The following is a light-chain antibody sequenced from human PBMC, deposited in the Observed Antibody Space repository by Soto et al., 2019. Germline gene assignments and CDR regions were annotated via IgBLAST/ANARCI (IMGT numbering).Light chain of an antibody. CDR3: QHYSSVWT. CDR2: DAS. V-gene: IGKV1-5*01. CDR1: QSISRG. J-gene: IGKJ1*01. Sequence: DIPITQSPSTLSSSVGDRVTIPCRASQSISRGLAWYQQKPGKAPNLLIYDASTLESGVPSRFSGSGSGTEFTLTISSLQPDDFATYYCQHYSSVWTFGQGTKVDI.